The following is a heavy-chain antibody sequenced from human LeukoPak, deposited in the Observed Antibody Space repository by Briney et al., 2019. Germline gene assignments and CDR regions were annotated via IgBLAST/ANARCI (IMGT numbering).Heavy chain of an antibody. J-gene: IGHJ6*03. D-gene: IGHD6-13*01. V-gene: IGHV3-74*01. CDR1: GFTFSSYW. Sequence: PGGSLRLSCAASGFTFSSYWMHWVRQAPGKGLVWVSRINSDGSSTSYADSVKGRFTISRDNAKNTLYLQMNSLRAEDTAVYYCARMAAAAYYYYHMDVWGKGTTVTVSS. CDR3: ARMAAAAYYYYHMDV. CDR2: INSDGSST.